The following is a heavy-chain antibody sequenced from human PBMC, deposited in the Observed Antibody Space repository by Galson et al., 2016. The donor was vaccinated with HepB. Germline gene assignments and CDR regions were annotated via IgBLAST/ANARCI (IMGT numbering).Heavy chain of an antibody. CDR1: GFSFGDFG. D-gene: IGHD3-3*01. CDR2: IWFDGLNK. J-gene: IGHJ2*01. V-gene: IGHV3-33*01. CDR3: ARDPYYDFRNGHRWYFDF. Sequence: SLRLSCATSGFSFGDFGMHWVRQAPGKGLEWLAIIWFDGLNKYYADSVKGRFTISRDDSKNTLYLQMSSLRVEDSAVYYCARDPYYDFRNGHRWYFDFWGRGTLVTVSS.